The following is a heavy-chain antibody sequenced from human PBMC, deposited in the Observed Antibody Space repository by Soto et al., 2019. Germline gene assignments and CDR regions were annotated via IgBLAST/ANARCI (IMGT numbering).Heavy chain of an antibody. CDR1: GFSLSNARMG. J-gene: IGHJ3*02. D-gene: IGHD3-3*01. CDR3: ARTSPRFLEWLSPGYAFDI. CDR2: IFSNDEK. V-gene: IGHV2-26*01. Sequence: QVTLKESGPVLVKPTEPLTLTCTVSGFSLSNARMGVSWIRQPPGKALEWLAHIFSNDEKSYSTSLKSRLTISNNTSKNQVVLTMTNMDPVDTATYYCARTSPRFLEWLSPGYAFDIWGQGTMVTVSS.